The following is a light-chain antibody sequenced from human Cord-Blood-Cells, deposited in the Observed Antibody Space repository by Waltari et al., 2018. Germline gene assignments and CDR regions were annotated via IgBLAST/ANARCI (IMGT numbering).Light chain of an antibody. CDR1: QSVSST. Sequence: DIVMTQSPATLSVSPGERATLSCRASQSVSSTLAWYQQKPGQAPRRLIYGAYHRAHGIPARYSGSGTETEFILTISSLHSEDFAVYYCQQYNNWPLGRVTFRPVTKVDIK. CDR2: GAY. CDR3: QQYNNWPLGRVT. J-gene: IGKJ3*01. V-gene: IGKV3-15*01.